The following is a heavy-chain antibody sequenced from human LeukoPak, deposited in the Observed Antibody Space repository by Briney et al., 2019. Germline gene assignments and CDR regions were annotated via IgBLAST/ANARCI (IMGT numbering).Heavy chain of an antibody. CDR1: GFTFSSYG. V-gene: IGHV3-30*18. Sequence: GGSLRLSCAASGFTFSSYGMHWVRQAPGKGLEWVAVISYDGSNKYYADSVKGRFTISRDNSKNTLYLQMNSLRAEDTAVYYCAKDQDTSSGSYLGDYFDYWGQGTLVTVSS. CDR3: AKDQDTSSGSYLGDYFDY. D-gene: IGHD1-26*01. CDR2: ISYDGSNK. J-gene: IGHJ4*02.